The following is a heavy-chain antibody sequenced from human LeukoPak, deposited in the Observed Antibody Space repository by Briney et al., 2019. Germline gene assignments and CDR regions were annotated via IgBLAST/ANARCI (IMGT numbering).Heavy chain of an antibody. D-gene: IGHD2-21*02. J-gene: IGHJ3*01. CDR2: ISYSGNT. CDR3: ARDFLRTASPDAFDF. CDR1: GDSISSDGYS. Sequence: SQTLPLTCTVSGDSISSDGYSWTWIRQPPGNGLEWIGHISYSGNTYYNPSLKSRVTLSVDASKNQFSLNLTSVTAADTAIYYCARDFLRTASPDAFDFWGQGTMVTVSS. V-gene: IGHV4-31*03.